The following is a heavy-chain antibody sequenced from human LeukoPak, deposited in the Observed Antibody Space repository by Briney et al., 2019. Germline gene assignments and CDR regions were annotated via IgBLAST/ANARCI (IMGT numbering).Heavy chain of an antibody. D-gene: IGHD3-9*01. J-gene: IGHJ4*02. CDR1: GYTLTELS. CDR3: ATSHLLRYFDWLNY. V-gene: IGHV1-24*01. CDR2: FDPEDGET. Sequence: ASVTVSCKLSGYTLTELSMHWVRRAPGKGLEWMGGFDPEDGETIYAQKFQGRVTMTEDTSTDTAYMELSSLRSEDTAVYYCATSHLLRYFDWLNYWGQGTLVTVSS.